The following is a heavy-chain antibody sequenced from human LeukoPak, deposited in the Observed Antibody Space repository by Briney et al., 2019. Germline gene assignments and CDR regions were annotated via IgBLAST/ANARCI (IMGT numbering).Heavy chain of an antibody. CDR3: ARDGGFAVFNAVDY. CDR1: GFSFTTYG. D-gene: IGHD3-10*01. V-gene: IGHV3-30*03. CDR2: ISYDGRNQ. J-gene: IGHJ4*02. Sequence: PGTSLRLSCAASGFSFTTYGMHWVRQAPLKGLEWLAAISYDGRNQNYADSVKGRFTIFRDNSQNTLYLQMNSLRAEDTAVYYCARDGGFAVFNAVDYWGQGTLVTVSS.